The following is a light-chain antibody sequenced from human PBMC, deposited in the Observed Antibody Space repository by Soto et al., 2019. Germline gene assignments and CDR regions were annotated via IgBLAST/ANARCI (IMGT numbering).Light chain of an antibody. CDR3: QSHDSSLSGSV. CDR1: SSNIGAGYD. J-gene: IGLJ1*01. V-gene: IGLV1-40*01. CDR2: GNG. Sequence: QSVLTQPPSVSGAPGQRVTISCTGSSSNIGAGYDVHWYQQLPGTAPKLLIYGNGNRPSGVPDRFSGSKSGTSASLAITGLQAEDEADYYCQSHDSSLSGSVFGTGTKLTVL.